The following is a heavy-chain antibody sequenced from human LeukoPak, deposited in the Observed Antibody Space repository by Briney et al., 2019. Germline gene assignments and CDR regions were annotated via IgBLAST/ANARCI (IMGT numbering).Heavy chain of an antibody. V-gene: IGHV1-69*04. CDR2: AIPILGIA. J-gene: IGHJ3*02. D-gene: IGHD5-24*01. CDR1: GGIFSSFT. CDR3: AREPDVDMSTFRGEAFDI. Sequence: GSSVKVSCKASGGIFSSFTFNWVRQAPGQGLEWMGRAIPILGIATYAQKFQGRITITADKSTSTAYMELSSLRSDDTAMYYCAREPDVDMSTFRGEAFDIWGQGTMVTVSP.